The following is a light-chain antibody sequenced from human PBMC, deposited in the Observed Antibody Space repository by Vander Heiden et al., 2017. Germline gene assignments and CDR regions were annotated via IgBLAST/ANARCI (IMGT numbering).Light chain of an antibody. CDR1: NLGSKT. CDR2: DER. V-gene: IGLV3-21*02. J-gene: IGLJ2*01. CDR3: QMWDANSDHLL. Sequence: YGLTQPPSVSVAPGQTARITWGGNNLGSKTVHGYQHKPGLAPLLVVYDERDRSSGIPQRFSDSKSGNTATLTIYRVEAGDEADYYCQMWDANSDHLLFGGGTKLIVL.